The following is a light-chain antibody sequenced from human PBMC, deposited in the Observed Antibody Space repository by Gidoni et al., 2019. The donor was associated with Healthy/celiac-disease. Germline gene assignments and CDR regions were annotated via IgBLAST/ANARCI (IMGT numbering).Light chain of an antibody. V-gene: IGKV3-15*01. Sequence: EIVMTQSPATLSVSPGERASLSCRASQSVSNNLAWFQQKPGQAPRLLIYDASTRATGIPARFSGSGSGTEFTLTISSLQSEDFAVYYCQQYTNWYTVGQGTKLEIK. CDR2: DAS. CDR1: QSVSNN. J-gene: IGKJ2*01. CDR3: QQYTNWYT.